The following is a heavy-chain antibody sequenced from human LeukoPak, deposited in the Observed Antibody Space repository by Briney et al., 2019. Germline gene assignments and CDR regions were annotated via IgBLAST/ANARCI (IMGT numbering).Heavy chain of an antibody. CDR2: ISGSGGST. CDR3: AKRMGATEGGDAFDI. CDR1: GFTFSSYA. J-gene: IGHJ3*02. V-gene: IGHV3-23*01. D-gene: IGHD1-26*01. Sequence: GGSLRLSCAASGFTFSSYAMSWVRQAPGKGLEWVSAISGSGGSTYYADSMKGRFTISRDNSKNTLYLQMNSLRAEDTAVYYCAKRMGATEGGDAFDIWGQGTMVTVSS.